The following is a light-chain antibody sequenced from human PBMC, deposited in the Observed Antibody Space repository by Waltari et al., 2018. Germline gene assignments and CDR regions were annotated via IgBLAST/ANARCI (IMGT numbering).Light chain of an antibody. V-gene: IGKV3-20*01. J-gene: IGKJ4*01. CDR3: QQYGSSPLT. Sequence: RAKPSVSSSYLAWYQQKPGQAPRLLIYGASSRATGIPDRFSGSGSGTDFTLTISRLEPEDFAVYYCQQYGSSPLTFGGGTKVEIK. CDR2: GAS. CDR1: PSVSSSY.